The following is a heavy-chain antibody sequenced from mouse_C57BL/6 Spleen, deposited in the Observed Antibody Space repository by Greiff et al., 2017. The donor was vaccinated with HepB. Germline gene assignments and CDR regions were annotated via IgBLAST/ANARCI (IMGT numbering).Heavy chain of an antibody. D-gene: IGHD1-1*01. J-gene: IGHJ2*01. CDR3: ARDYYGSSYGYFDY. V-gene: IGHV1-82*01. CDR1: GYAFSSSW. Sequence: QVQLKESGPELVKPGASVKISCKASGYAFSSSWMNWVKQRPGKGLEWIGRIYPGDGDTNYNGKFKGKATLTADKSSSTAYMQLSSLTSEDSAVYFCARDYYGSSYGYFDYWGKGTTLTVSS. CDR2: IYPGDGDT.